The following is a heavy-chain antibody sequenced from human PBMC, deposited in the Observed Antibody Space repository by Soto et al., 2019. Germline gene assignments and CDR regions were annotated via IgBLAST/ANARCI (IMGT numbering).Heavy chain of an antibody. J-gene: IGHJ5*02. CDR2: ISYGGSKK. Sequence: QVQLVESGGGVVQPGRSLRLSCAASGFTFSSYGMHWVRQAPGKGREWVAVISYGGSKKYYADSVKGRFTISRDNSKNTLYLQMNNLRAEDTAVYYCAKDNCISTSCYRLYNWFDPWGQGTLVTVSS. CDR3: AKDNCISTSCYRLYNWFDP. V-gene: IGHV3-30*18. D-gene: IGHD2-2*01. CDR1: GFTFSSYG.